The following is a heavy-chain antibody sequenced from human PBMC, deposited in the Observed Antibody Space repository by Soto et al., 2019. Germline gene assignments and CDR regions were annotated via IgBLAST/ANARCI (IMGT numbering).Heavy chain of an antibody. CDR2: ISGTDGST. J-gene: IGHJ4*02. Sequence: GSLRLSCAASGFTFISSWMSWVLQVPGKGLEWVSAISGTDGSTYYADSVKGRFTISRDNSKNTLYLQMNSLRAEDTAVYYCAKDPGIAVAGTVHWGQGTLVTVSS. CDR1: GFTFISSW. CDR3: AKDPGIAVAGTVH. V-gene: IGHV3-23*01. D-gene: IGHD6-19*01.